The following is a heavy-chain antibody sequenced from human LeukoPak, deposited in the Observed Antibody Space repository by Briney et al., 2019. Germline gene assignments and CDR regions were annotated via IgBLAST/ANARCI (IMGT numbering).Heavy chain of an antibody. D-gene: IGHD4-23*01. Sequence: GSLRLSCAASGFTVSNNFMSWVRQAPGKGLELVSLIYSGGTTKYADSVRGRFTISRDNSKNTLYLQMNSLRAEDTAVYDCARDQPVVTPLGYWGQGTLVTVSS. J-gene: IGHJ4*02. V-gene: IGHV3-53*01. CDR3: ARDQPVVTPLGY. CDR1: GFTVSNNF. CDR2: IYSGGTT.